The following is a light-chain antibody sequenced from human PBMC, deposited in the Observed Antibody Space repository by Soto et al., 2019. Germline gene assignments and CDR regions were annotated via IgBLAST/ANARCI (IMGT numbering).Light chain of an antibody. Sequence: QSVLTQPPSASGTPGQRFTLSCSGTSSNIGNNYVYSYQQLPATAPKLVIYTNNQRPSGVVDRFSGSKSGPSASLAISGLRSEDDADDYCGAWDDSLSGYVFGTGTKLTVL. V-gene: IGLV1-47*01. CDR2: TNN. J-gene: IGLJ1*01. CDR1: SSNIGNNY. CDR3: GAWDDSLSGYV.